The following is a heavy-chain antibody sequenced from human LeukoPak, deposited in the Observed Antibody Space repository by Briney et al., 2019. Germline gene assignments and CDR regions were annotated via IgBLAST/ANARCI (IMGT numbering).Heavy chain of an antibody. V-gene: IGHV3-7*04. CDR3: ARVVPPLYYFDY. Sequence: GGSLRLSCAASGFTFSSSWMSWVRQAPGKGLEWVANIKQDGSEKYYVDSVKGRFTISRDNPKNSLYLQMNSLRAEDTAVYYCARVVPPLYYFDYWGQGTLVTVSS. CDR1: GFTFSSSW. J-gene: IGHJ4*02. CDR2: IKQDGSEK. D-gene: IGHD2-2*01.